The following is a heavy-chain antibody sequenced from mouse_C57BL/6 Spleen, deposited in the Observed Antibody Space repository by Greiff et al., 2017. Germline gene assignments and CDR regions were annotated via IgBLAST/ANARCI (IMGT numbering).Heavy chain of an antibody. V-gene: IGHV1-22*01. D-gene: IGHD2-3*01. Sequence: EVQLQQSGPELVKPGASVKMSCKASGYTFTDYNMHWVKQSHGKSLEWIGYINPNNGGTSYNQKFKGKATLTVNKSSSTAYMELRSLTSEDSAVYHCARGDGYFPWFAYWGQGTLVTVSA. CDR3: ARGDGYFPWFAY. CDR2: INPNNGGT. J-gene: IGHJ3*01. CDR1: GYTFTDYN.